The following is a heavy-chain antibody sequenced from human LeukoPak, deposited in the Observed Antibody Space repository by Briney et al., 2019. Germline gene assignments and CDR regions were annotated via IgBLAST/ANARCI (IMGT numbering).Heavy chain of an antibody. V-gene: IGHV4-61*02. J-gene: IGHJ6*02. CDR3: ARANQSSSWYEDVVVTTIGNYYYYGMDV. D-gene: IGHD6-13*01. Sequence: SETLSLTCSVSGDSMSTGTYYWNWIRQPAGKGLEWIGRIYTSGSTNYNPSLKSRVTISVDTSKNQFSLKLSSVTAADTAVYYCARANQSSSWYEDVVVTTIGNYYYYGMDVWGQGTTVTVSS. CDR1: GDSMSTGTYY. CDR2: IYTSGST.